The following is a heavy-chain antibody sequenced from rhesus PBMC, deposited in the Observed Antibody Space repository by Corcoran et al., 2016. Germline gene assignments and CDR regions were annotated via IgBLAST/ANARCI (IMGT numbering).Heavy chain of an antibody. Sequence: QVQLQESGPGLVKPSETLSLTCAVSGGSFSGYYWGWTRQPPGKGLGWIGYISGRRWCTDYNPSPTNRVTISTDTSKNHFSLKLSSVTAADTAVYYCARTSPEIQRVQLRKSFDYWGQGVLVTVSS. D-gene: IGHD5-24*01. CDR3: ARTSPEIQRVQLRKSFDY. CDR1: GGSFSGYY. V-gene: IGHV4-165*01. J-gene: IGHJ4*01. CDR2: ISGRRWCT.